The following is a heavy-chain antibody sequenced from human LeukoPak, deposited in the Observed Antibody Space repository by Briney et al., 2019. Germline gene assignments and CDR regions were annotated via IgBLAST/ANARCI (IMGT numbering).Heavy chain of an antibody. J-gene: IGHJ6*02. V-gene: IGHV1-46*01. D-gene: IGHD2-2*01. Sequence: ASVKVSCKASGYTFTSYYMHWVRQAPGQGLEWMGIINPSGGTTSYAQKFQGRVTMTRDTSTSTVYMELSSLRSDDTAVYYCVREQEIINRYCSSTSCFHGMDVWGQGTTVTVSS. CDR3: VREQEIINRYCSSTSCFHGMDV. CDR1: GYTFTSYY. CDR2: INPSGGTT.